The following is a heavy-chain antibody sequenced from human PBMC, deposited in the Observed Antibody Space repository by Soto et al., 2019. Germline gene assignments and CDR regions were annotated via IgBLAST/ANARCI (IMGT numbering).Heavy chain of an antibody. CDR1: GFTFSSYS. CDR3: ARGDVVVPAANREKRFLDYYYYGMDV. V-gene: IGHV3-21*01. D-gene: IGHD2-2*01. CDR2: ISSSSSYI. J-gene: IGHJ6*02. Sequence: PGGSLRLSCAASGFTFSSYSMNWVRQAPGKGLEWVSSISSSSSYIYYADSVKGRFTISRDNAKNSLYLQMNSLRAEDTAVYYCARGDVVVPAANREKRFLDYYYYGMDVWGQGTTVTVSS.